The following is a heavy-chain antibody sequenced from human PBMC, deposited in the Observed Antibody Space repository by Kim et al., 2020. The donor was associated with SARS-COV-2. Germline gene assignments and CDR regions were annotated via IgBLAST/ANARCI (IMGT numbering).Heavy chain of an antibody. Sequence: ASVKVSCKSSGYTFTNFGIHWVRQAPGQRLEWMGWINAGNGDTKYLQNFQGRVTITRDTSASTVYMELSSLRSEDTAVYYCGRDFWSTDMTVKIPFDYWGQGTLVTVSS. V-gene: IGHV1-3*01. CDR1: GYTFTNFG. CDR2: INAGNGDT. D-gene: IGHD3-22*01. J-gene: IGHJ4*02. CDR3: GRDFWSTDMTVKIPFDY.